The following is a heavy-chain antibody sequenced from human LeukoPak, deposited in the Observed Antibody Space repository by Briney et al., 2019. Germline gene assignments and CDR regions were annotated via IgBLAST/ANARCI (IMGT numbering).Heavy chain of an antibody. CDR3: TRDRSRAEDD. Sequence: PGGSLRLSCAASGFTFSGHWMSWVRQAPGKGLEWVANINQGGSDKYYVDSVKGRFTISRDNAKNLLYLQMNSLRGEDTAVYYCTRDRSRAEDDWGQGTLVTVSS. D-gene: IGHD1-14*01. V-gene: IGHV3-7*01. J-gene: IGHJ4*02. CDR1: GFTFSGHW. CDR2: INQGGSDK.